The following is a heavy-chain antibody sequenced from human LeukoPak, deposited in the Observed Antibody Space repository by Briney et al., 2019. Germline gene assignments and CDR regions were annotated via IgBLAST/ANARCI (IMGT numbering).Heavy chain of an antibody. CDR2: ISGSDGST. V-gene: IGHV3-23*01. Sequence: GGSLRLSCAASGFTFSSYAMTWVRQAPDKGLEWVLAISGSDGSTYYADSVKGRFTISRDDSQNTLYLQMNSLSAEDMAVYYCAKVETSGGANCYALDYWGQGTLVTVSS. CDR1: GFTFSSYA. D-gene: IGHD2-2*01. CDR3: AKVETSGGANCYALDY. J-gene: IGHJ4*02.